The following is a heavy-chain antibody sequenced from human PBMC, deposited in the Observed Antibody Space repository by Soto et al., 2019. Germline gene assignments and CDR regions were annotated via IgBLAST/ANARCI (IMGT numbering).Heavy chain of an antibody. CDR3: AKYRTVPWFDP. Sequence: GGSLRLSCAASGLTFSSYAMSWVRQAPGKGLEWVSAISSSGGSTYYADSVKGRFTISRDNSKNTLYLQMNSLRAEDTAVYYCAKYRTVPWFDPWGQGTLVTVSS. CDR2: ISSSGGST. J-gene: IGHJ5*02. D-gene: IGHD1-1*01. V-gene: IGHV3-23*01. CDR1: GLTFSSYA.